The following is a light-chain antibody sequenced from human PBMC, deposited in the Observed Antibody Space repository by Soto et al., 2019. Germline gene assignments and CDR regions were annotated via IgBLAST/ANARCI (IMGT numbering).Light chain of an antibody. CDR3: TSYTTSSTWV. Sequence: QSALTQPASVSGSPGQSITISCTGTYRDVGAYNYVSWYQQHPGRAPKLIIYEVSNRPSGVSNRVSGSKSGNTASLTISGLQAEDETDYYCTSYTTSSTWVFGGGTKVTVL. V-gene: IGLV2-14*01. CDR1: YRDVGAYNY. J-gene: IGLJ3*02. CDR2: EVS.